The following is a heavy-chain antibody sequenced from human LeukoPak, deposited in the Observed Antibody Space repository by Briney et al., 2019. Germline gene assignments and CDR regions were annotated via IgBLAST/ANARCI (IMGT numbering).Heavy chain of an antibody. CDR2: ISGSGGST. D-gene: IGHD3-22*01. V-gene: IGHV3-23*01. Sequence: GGSLRLSCAASGFTFASYAMTWVRQAPGKGLEWFSAISGSGGSTYYADSVKGRFTISRDNYRNTLYLQMNSLRAEDTAVYYCARDSGIYDSSGYYGLSYYGMDVWGQGTTVTVSS. CDR3: ARDSGIYDSSGYYGLSYYGMDV. CDR1: GFTFASYA. J-gene: IGHJ6*02.